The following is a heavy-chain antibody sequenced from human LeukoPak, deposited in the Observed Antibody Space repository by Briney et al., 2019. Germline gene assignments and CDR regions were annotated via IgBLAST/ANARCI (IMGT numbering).Heavy chain of an antibody. J-gene: IGHJ4*02. CDR1: GFTFSSYS. CDR2: ISSSSSYI. Sequence: GGSLRLSCAASGFTFSSYSMNWVRQAPGQGLEWVSSISSSSSYIYYADSVKGRFTISRDNAKNSMYLQMNSLRAEDTAVYYCARSYGDYYDSSGYYQQYVDYWGQGTLVTVSS. D-gene: IGHD3-22*01. V-gene: IGHV3-21*01. CDR3: ARSYGDYYDSSGYYQQYVDY.